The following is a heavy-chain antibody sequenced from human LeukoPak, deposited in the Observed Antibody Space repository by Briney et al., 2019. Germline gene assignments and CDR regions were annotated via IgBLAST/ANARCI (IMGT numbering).Heavy chain of an antibody. V-gene: IGHV3-7*01. J-gene: IGHJ4*02. CDR2: IKQDGSET. D-gene: IGHD3-22*01. CDR3: ARGKYYYDSTGYYPGGDY. CDR1: GFTFRSYW. Sequence: GGSLRLSCAASGFTFRSYWMTWVRQYPGKGLEWVANIKQDGSETYYADSVKGRFTISRDNAKRSLYLQMNSLRAEDTAVYYCARGKYYYDSTGYYPGGDYWGQGTLVTVSS.